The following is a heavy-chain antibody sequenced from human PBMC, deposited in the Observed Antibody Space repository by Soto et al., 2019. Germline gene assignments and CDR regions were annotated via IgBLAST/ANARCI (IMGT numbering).Heavy chain of an antibody. CDR3: ARESVAHGDYAAFDI. Sequence: QVQLVQAGAEVEKPGSSVKVSCKASGGTFSSYTIRWVRQAPGQGLEWMGRIIPILGIANYAQKFQGRVTITADKSTRTAYMELSSLRSEDTAVYYCARESVAHGDYAAFDIWCQGTMVTVSS. CDR1: GGTFSSYT. V-gene: IGHV1-69*08. J-gene: IGHJ3*02. CDR2: IIPILGIA. D-gene: IGHD4-17*01.